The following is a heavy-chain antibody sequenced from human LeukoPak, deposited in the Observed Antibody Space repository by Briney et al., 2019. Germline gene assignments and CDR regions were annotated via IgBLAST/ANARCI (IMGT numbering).Heavy chain of an antibody. V-gene: IGHV4-59*01. D-gene: IGHD3-10*01. CDR1: GGSISSYY. CDR2: IYYSGST. Sequence: SETLSLTCTVSGGSISSYYWSWIRQPPGKGLEWIGYIYYSGSTNYNPSLKSRVTISVDTSKNQFSLKLSSVTAADTAVYYCAGGRRDSGSYGSFVYYYYYYMDVWGKGTTVTISS. J-gene: IGHJ6*03. CDR3: AGGRRDSGSYGSFVYYYYYYMDV.